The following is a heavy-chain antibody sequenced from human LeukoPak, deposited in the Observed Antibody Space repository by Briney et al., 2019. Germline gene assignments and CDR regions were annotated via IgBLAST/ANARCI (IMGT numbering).Heavy chain of an antibody. CDR3: ARGLEEGFGELTYNWFDP. J-gene: IGHJ5*02. D-gene: IGHD3-10*01. CDR1: GFTFSSYS. V-gene: IGHV3-21*01. Sequence: KPGGSLRLSCAASGFTFSSYSMNWVRQAPGKGLEWVSSISSSSSYIYYADSVKGRFTISRDNAKNSLYLQMNSLRAEDTAVYYCARGLEEGFGELTYNWFDPWGQGTLVTVSP. CDR2: ISSSSSYI.